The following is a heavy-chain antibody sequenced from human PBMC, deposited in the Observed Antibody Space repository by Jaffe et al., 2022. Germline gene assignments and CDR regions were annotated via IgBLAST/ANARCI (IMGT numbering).Heavy chain of an antibody. D-gene: IGHD2-2*01. Sequence: QVQLQESGPGLVKPSGTLSLTCAVSGGSISSSNWWSWVRQPPGKGLEWIGEIYHSGSTNYNPSLKSRVTISVDKSKNQFSLKLSSVTAADTAVYYCARDKRDIVVVPAAIPLAVYMDVWGKGTTVTVSS. CDR1: GGSISSSNW. CDR3: ARDKRDIVVVPAAIPLAVYMDV. CDR2: IYHSGST. V-gene: IGHV4-4*02. J-gene: IGHJ6*03.